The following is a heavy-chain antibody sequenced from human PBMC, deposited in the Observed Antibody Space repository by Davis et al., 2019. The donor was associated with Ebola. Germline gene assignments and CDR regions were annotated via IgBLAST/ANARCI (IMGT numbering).Heavy chain of an antibody. CDR2: IRSKANSYAT. Sequence: GGSLRLSCAASGFTVSSNYMSWVRQASGKGLEWVGRIRSKANSYATAYAASVKGRFTISRDDSKNTAYLQMNSLKTEDTAVYYCTSHEWELRSYWGQGTLVTVSS. D-gene: IGHD1-26*01. J-gene: IGHJ4*02. V-gene: IGHV3-73*01. CDR1: GFTVSSNY. CDR3: TSHEWELRSY.